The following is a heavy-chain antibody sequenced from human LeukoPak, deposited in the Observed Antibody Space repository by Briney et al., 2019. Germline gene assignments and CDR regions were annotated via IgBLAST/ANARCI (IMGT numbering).Heavy chain of an antibody. V-gene: IGHV1-46*01. D-gene: IGHD1-26*01. CDR1: ENIFTTYY. Sequence: ASVKVSCKASENIFTTYYLHWVRQAPGHALEWMGIINPRSGSTTYAQKFQGRVSMTRDTSTSTVYMQLSSLRSDDTAVYYCARSTDGYSGNYYYVWGPGTTVIVSS. CDR2: INPRSGST. CDR3: ARSTDGYSGNYYYV. J-gene: IGHJ6*02.